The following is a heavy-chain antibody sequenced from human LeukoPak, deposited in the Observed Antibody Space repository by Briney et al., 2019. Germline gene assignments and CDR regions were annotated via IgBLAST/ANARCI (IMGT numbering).Heavy chain of an antibody. V-gene: IGHV3-66*02. D-gene: IGHD2-2*01. CDR2: IYSGGST. J-gene: IGHJ3*02. CDR3: ARGALGYCSSTSCYGSNAFDI. CDR1: GFTVSSNY. Sequence: GGSLRLSYAASGFTVSSNYMSWVRQAPGKGLEWVSVIYSGGSTYYEGSVKGRFTISRDNSENTLYLQMNSLRAEDTAMYYCARGALGYCSSTSCYGSNAFDIWGQGTMVTVSS.